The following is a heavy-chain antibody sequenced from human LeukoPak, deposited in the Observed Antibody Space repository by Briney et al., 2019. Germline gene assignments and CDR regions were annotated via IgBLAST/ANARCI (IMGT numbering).Heavy chain of an antibody. CDR3: AKKAVALDY. D-gene: IGHD6-19*01. J-gene: IGHJ4*02. CDR2: ISWNSGSI. CDR1: GFTFDDYA. Sequence: GRSLRLSCAASGFTFDDYAMHWVRQAPGKGLEWVSGISWNSGSIGYADSVKGRFTISRDNSKNTLYLQMNSLRAEDTALYYCAKKAVALDYWGQGTLVTVSS. V-gene: IGHV3-9*01.